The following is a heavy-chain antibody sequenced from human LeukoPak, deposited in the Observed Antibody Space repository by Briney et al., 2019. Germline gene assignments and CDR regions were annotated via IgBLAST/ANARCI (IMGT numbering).Heavy chain of an antibody. J-gene: IGHJ3*02. D-gene: IGHD1-7*01. CDR2: INWNGGST. Sequence: GGSLRLSCAASGVTFDGYGRSWVRQAPGKGLEGVSGINWNGGSTGYADSVKGRFTISRDNVKNSLYLQMNSLRAEDTALYYCARAGLAGTRAFDIWGQGPMVSVSS. CDR3: ARAGLAGTRAFDI. V-gene: IGHV3-20*04. CDR1: GVTFDGYG.